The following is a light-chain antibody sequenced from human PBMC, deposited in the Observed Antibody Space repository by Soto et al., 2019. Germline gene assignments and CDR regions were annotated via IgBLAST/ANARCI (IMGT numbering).Light chain of an antibody. V-gene: IGLV2-23*01. Sequence: QSALTQPASVSGSPGQSITISCTGTSSDVGSYNLVSWYQQHPGKAPKLMIYEGSKRPSGVSNRFSGSKSGNTASLTISGLQAEDEADYYCCSYAGIYVVFGGATKLTVL. J-gene: IGLJ2*01. CDR3: CSYAGIYVV. CDR2: EGS. CDR1: SSDVGSYNL.